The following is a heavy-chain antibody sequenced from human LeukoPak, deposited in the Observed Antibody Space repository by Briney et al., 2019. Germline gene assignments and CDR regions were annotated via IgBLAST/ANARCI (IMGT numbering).Heavy chain of an antibody. Sequence: GRSLRLSCAASGFTFGSYGMHWVRQAPGKGLEWVAVISYDGSNKYYADSVKGRFTISRDNSKNTLYLQMNSLRAEDTAVYYCAKAMVRGVIIRNWFDPWGQGTLVTVSS. CDR1: GFTFGSYG. J-gene: IGHJ5*02. CDR3: AKAMVRGVIIRNWFDP. CDR2: ISYDGSNK. D-gene: IGHD3-10*01. V-gene: IGHV3-30*18.